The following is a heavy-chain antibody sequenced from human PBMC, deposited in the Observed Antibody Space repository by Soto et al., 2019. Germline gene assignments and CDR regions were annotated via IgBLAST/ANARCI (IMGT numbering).Heavy chain of an antibody. CDR1: GFTFSSYG. CDR2: RSYDGSNK. D-gene: IGHD6-19*01. CDR3: AKDRMAVAGIFDY. V-gene: IGHV3-30*18. Sequence: GGSLRLSCAASGFTFSSYGMHWVRQAPGKGLEWVAVRSYDGSNKYYADSVKGRFTISRDNSQNKLYLQMNSLRAEDTAVYYCAKDRMAVAGIFDYWGQGTLVTVSS. J-gene: IGHJ4*02.